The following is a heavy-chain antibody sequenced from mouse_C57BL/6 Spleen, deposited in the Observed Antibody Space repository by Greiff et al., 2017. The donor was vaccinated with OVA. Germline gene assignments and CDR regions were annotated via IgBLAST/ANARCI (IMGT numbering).Heavy chain of an antibody. CDR1: GFTFSDYG. Sequence: VQLVESGRGLVKPGGSLKIPCAASGFTFSDYGMHWVRQVPGKGLEWVAYISSDNSTTYYADTVKGRFTIARDNAMNTLFLEMTSLRSEDTAMYYWARGESNYVWFAYWGQGTLVTVSA. CDR3: ARGESNYVWFAY. D-gene: IGHD2-5*01. J-gene: IGHJ3*01. CDR2: ISSDNSTT. V-gene: IGHV5-17*01.